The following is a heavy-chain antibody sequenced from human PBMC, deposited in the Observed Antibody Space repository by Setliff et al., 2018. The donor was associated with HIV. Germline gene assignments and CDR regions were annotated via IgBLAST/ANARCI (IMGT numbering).Heavy chain of an antibody. CDR2: ISACNGHT. D-gene: IGHD4-4*01. Sequence: GASVKVSCKASGYSFSSYAISWVRQAPGQGLEWMGWISACNGHTNYAQKFQDRVTMTTDTSTNTAYMELSSLGSDDTAVYYCAKTSPKDGYSSDFWGQGTPVTVSS. V-gene: IGHV1-18*01. CDR3: AKTSPKDGYSSDF. CDR1: GYSFSSYA. J-gene: IGHJ4*02.